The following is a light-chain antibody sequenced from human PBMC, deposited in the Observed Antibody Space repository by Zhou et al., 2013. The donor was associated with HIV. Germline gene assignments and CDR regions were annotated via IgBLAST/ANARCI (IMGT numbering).Light chain of an antibody. V-gene: IGKV3-20*01. J-gene: IGKJ2*01. Sequence: EIVLTQSPGTLSLSPGEGATLSCRASHTISANYLAWYQQKPGQAPRLLVYGASTRATGIPDRFTGSGSGTDFTLTFTTLGPEDFAVYYCQQYANSPQTFGQGTKVEI. CDR1: HTISANY. CDR2: GAS. CDR3: QQYANSPQT.